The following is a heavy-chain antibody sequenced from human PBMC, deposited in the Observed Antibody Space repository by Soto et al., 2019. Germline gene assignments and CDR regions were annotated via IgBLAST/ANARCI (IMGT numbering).Heavy chain of an antibody. D-gene: IGHD6-13*01. CDR3: AKDSSSWTDYYYYGMDV. J-gene: IGHJ6*02. CDR1: GFTFSSYG. V-gene: IGHV3-30*18. CDR2: ISYDGSNK. Sequence: HPGGSLRLSCAASGFTFSSYGMHWVRQAPGKGLEWVAVISYDGSNKYYADSVKGRFTISRDNSKNTLYLQMNSLRAEDTAVYYCAKDSSSWTDYYYYGMDVWGQGTTVTVSS.